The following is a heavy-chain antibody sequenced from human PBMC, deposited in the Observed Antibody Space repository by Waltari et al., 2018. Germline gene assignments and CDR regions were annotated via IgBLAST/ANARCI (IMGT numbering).Heavy chain of an antibody. CDR3: ARHVYTTLDY. CDR2: IYHSGST. CDR1: GYSISSGYY. V-gene: IGHV4-38-2*01. D-gene: IGHD3-16*01. J-gene: IGHJ4*02. Sequence: QVQLQESGPGLVKPSETLSPTCAVSGYSISSGYYWGWIRQPPGKGLEWSGNIYHSGSTYYNPSLKSRVTISVDTSKNQFSLKLSSVTAADTAVYYCARHVYTTLDYWGQGTLVTVSS.